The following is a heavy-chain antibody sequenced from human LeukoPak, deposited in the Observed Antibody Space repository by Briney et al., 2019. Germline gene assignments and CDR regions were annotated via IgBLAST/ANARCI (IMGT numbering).Heavy chain of an antibody. CDR1: GYTFTGYY. CDR3: ARPNKYSSSWFEVDAFDI. V-gene: IGHV1-2*02. CDR2: INPNSGGT. Sequence: ASVKVSCKASGYTFTGYYMHWVRQAPGQGLEWMGWINPNSGGTNYAQKFQGRVTMTRDTSISTAYMELSRLRSDDTAVYYCARPNKYSSSWFEVDAFDIWGQGTMVTVSS. J-gene: IGHJ3*02. D-gene: IGHD6-13*01.